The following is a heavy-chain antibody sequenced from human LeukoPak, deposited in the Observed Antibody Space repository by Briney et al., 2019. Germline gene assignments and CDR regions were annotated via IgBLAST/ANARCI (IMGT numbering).Heavy chain of an antibody. J-gene: IGHJ6*03. Sequence: GGSLRLSCAASGFTFSSDWMHWVRQAPGKGLVWVSRINSDGGTASYADSVKGRFTISRDNAKNTLYLQMNSLRAEDTAVYYCAREQLSYPYYYYYMDVWGKGTTVTVSS. V-gene: IGHV3-74*01. CDR2: INSDGGTA. CDR3: AREQLSYPYYYYYMDV. CDR1: GFTFSSDW. D-gene: IGHD1-1*01.